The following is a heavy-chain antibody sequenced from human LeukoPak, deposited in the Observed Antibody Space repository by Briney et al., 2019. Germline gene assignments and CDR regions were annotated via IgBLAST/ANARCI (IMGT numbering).Heavy chain of an antibody. D-gene: IGHD6-19*01. Sequence: PSETLSLTCTVSGGSISSGGYYWSWIRQHPGKGLEWIGYIYYSGSTYYNPSLKSRVTISVDTSKNQFSLKLSSVTAADTAVYYCARESSDQSPVAGLFDYWGQGTLVTVSS. CDR2: IYYSGST. CDR1: GGSISSGGYY. V-gene: IGHV4-31*03. J-gene: IGHJ4*02. CDR3: ARESSDQSPVAGLFDY.